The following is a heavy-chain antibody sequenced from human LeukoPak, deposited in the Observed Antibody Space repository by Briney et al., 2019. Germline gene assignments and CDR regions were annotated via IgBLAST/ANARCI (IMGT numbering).Heavy chain of an antibody. V-gene: IGHV4-4*07. D-gene: IGHD1-14*01. CDR2: IHSGGSF. J-gene: IGHJ3*02. Sequence: SETLSLTCSVSGASISNYYWSWIRQPAGKGLEWIGRIHSGGSFNYNPSLRSRVTMSVDTSNNLFFLRLNSVTAADTALYFCARGIGTITQDSFDIWGPGTVVTVSS. CDR3: ARGIGTITQDSFDI. CDR1: GASISNYY.